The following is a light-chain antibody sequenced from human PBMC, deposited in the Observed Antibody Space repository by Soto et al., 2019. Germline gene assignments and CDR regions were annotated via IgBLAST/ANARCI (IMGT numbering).Light chain of an antibody. CDR1: QAVNTR. CDR3: HQRQSWPRT. Sequence: EIVLTQSPATLSSFPGDRVTLSCRASQAVNTRLAWYQHKPSQAPRLLIYLTSNRAAGIPARFSGSGSETDFTLTISDVEPEDFAVYYCHQRQSWPRTFGQGTKVDNK. CDR2: LTS. J-gene: IGKJ1*01. V-gene: IGKV3-11*01.